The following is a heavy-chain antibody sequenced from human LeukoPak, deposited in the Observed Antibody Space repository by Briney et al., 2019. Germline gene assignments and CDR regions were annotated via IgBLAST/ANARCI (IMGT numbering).Heavy chain of an antibody. V-gene: IGHV4-61*02. D-gene: IGHD3-22*01. CDR1: GGSISSGSYY. J-gene: IGHJ4*01. CDR3: ARDADYDSSGY. CDR2: IYTSGST. Sequence: PSETLSLTCTVSGGSISSGSYYWSWIRQPAGKGLEWIGRIYTSGSTNYNPSLKSRVTISVDTSKNQFSLKLSSVTAADTAVYYCARDADYDSSGYWXXGTLVTVSS.